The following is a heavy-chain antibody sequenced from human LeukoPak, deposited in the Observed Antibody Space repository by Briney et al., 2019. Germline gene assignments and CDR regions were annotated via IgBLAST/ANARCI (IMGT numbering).Heavy chain of an antibody. CDR2: INPGDSDT. J-gene: IGHJ6*04. Sequence: PGESLKISCKGSGYSFTNYWVGWVRQMPEKGLEWMGIINPGDSDTRCSPSFQGQVTISADKSINTAYLQWSSLKASDTAMYYCARLNTVTAPDVWGKGTTVTVSP. CDR1: GYSFTNYW. CDR3: ARLNTVTAPDV. D-gene: IGHD2-21*02. V-gene: IGHV5-51*01.